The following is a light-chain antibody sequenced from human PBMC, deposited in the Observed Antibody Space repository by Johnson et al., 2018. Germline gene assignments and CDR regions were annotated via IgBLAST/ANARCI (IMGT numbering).Light chain of an antibody. J-gene: IGLJ1*01. CDR3: GTLDSSLSAGNV. CDR2: ETN. Sequence: QSVLTQPPSVSAAPGQKVTISCSGSSSNIGNNYVSWYQQLPGTAPKLLIYETNKRPSGIPDRFSGSKSGTSATLVITGLQPGDEADYYCGTLDSSLSAGNVFGTGTKVTVL. CDR1: SSNIGNNY. V-gene: IGLV1-51*02.